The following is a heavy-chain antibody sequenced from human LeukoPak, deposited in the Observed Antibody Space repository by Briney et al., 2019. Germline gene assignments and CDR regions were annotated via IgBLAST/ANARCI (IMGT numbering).Heavy chain of an antibody. J-gene: IGHJ6*03. D-gene: IGHD4-17*01. CDR1: GGSFSGYY. CDR2: IYYSGST. Sequence: SETLSLTCAVYGGSFSGYYWSWIRQPPGKGLEWIGYIYYSGSTNYNPSLKSRVTISVDTSKNQFSLKLSSVTAADTAVYYCARVTSTVTTYYYYYMDVWGKGTTVTVSS. V-gene: IGHV4-59*01. CDR3: ARVTSTVTTYYYYYMDV.